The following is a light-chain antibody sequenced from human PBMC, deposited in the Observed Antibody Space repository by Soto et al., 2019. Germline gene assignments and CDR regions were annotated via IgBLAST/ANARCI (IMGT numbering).Light chain of an antibody. Sequence: QSALTQPPSASGSPGQSVTISCTGTSSDVGVYNFVSWYQQHPGKAPRLMIYEVTKRPSGVPDRFSASKSGNTASLTVSGLQAEDEADYYCSSYAGSYTRVFGTGTKLTVL. CDR1: SSDVGVYNF. CDR2: EVT. V-gene: IGLV2-8*01. CDR3: SSYAGSYTRV. J-gene: IGLJ1*01.